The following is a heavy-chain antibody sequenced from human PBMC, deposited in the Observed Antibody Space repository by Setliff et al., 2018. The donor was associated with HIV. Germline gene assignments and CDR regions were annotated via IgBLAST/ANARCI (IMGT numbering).Heavy chain of an antibody. CDR1: GFTFSSYA. V-gene: IGHV3-30*01. Sequence: GGSLRLSCAASGFTFSSYAMHWVRQAPGKGLEWVAVISYDGSNKYYADSVKGRFTISRDNSKNTLYLQMNSLRAEDTAVYYCAREGSEGTLLWFGELLYGDYWGQGTLVTVSS. D-gene: IGHD3-10*01. CDR3: AREGSEGTLLWFGELLYGDY. J-gene: IGHJ4*02. CDR2: ISYDGSNK.